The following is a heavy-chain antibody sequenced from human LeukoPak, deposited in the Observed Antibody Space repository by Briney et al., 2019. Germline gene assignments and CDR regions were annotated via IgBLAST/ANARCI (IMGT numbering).Heavy chain of an antibody. CDR2: ISAYNGNT. V-gene: IGHV1-18*01. CDR1: GGTFSSYA. Sequence: GSSVKVSCKASGGTFSSYAISWVRQAPGQGLEWMGWISAYNGNTNYAQKLQGRVTMTTDTSTSTAYMELRSLRSDDTAVYYCARDWGEDYDILTGNTGFDYWGQGTLVTVSS. CDR3: ARDWGEDYDILTGNTGFDY. J-gene: IGHJ4*02. D-gene: IGHD3-9*01.